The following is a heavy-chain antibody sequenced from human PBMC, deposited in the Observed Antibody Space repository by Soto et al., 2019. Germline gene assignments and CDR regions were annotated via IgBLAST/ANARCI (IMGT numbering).Heavy chain of an antibody. CDR2: INHSGST. CDR3: ARERGVLLWFGEPWFDP. D-gene: IGHD3-10*01. Sequence: PSETLSLTCAVYGGSFSGYYWSWIRQPPGKGLEWIGEINHSGSTNCNPSLKSRVTISVDTSKNQFSLKLSSVTAADTAVYYCARERGVLLWFGEPWFDPWGQGTLVTVSS. J-gene: IGHJ5*02. V-gene: IGHV4-34*01. CDR1: GGSFSGYY.